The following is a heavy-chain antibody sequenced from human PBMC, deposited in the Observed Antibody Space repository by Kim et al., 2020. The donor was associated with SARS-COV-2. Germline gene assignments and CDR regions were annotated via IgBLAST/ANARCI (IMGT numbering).Heavy chain of an antibody. CDR2: IHYSGST. Sequence: SETLSLTCNLSGGSISGYYWTWIRQPPGKGLEWIGHIHYSGSTNYKPSLESRVTMSIDTSKNQFSLRVRSVTAADTAIYFCARDYYGSGSYYNYFYGLDVWGQGTTVSVSS. CDR1: GGSISGYY. J-gene: IGHJ6*02. D-gene: IGHD3-10*01. CDR3: ARDYYGSGSYYNYFYGLDV. V-gene: IGHV4-59*01.